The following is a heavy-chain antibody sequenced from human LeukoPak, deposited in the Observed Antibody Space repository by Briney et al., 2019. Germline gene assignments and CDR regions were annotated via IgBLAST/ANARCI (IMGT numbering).Heavy chain of an antibody. D-gene: IGHD5-12*01. CDR3: ARGKASGGYSDYGLDAFDI. CDR2: IAFVGSKI. CDR1: GVSLTTSG. J-gene: IGHJ3*02. Sequence: GRSLRPSCAASGVSLTTSGMHWVRQAPGKGLDWLAVIAFVGSKIYYADSVKGRFTISRDNSENTLYLQMDNLRAEDTAVYFCARGKASGGYSDYGLDAFDIWGQGKMVTASS. V-gene: IGHV3-33*01.